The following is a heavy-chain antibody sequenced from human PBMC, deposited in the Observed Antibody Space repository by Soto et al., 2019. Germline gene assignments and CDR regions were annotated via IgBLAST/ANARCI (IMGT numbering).Heavy chain of an antibody. CDR1: GFTFRSYA. CDR3: AKDHARLTHINTLDY. CDR2: ISGSGGST. D-gene: IGHD2-21*01. J-gene: IGHJ4*02. Sequence: EVQLLESGGGLVQPGGSLRLSCAASGFTFRSYAVSWVRQAPGKGLEWVSSISGSGGSTHYADSVKGRFTISRDNSKNTLYLQMNSLRAEDTALYYCAKDHARLTHINTLDYWGQGTLVTVSS. V-gene: IGHV3-23*01.